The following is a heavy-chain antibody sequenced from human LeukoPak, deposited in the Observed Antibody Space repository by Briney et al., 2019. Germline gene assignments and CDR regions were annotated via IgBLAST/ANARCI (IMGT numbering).Heavy chain of an antibody. Sequence: GASVKVSCKASGYTFTSYDINWVRQATGQGLEWMGWMNPNSGNTGYAQKFQGRVTMTRNTSISTAYMELSSLRSEDTAVYYCARGWELLYYFDYWGQGTLVTVSS. CDR3: ARGWELLYYFDY. CDR2: MNPNSGNT. CDR1: GYTFTSYD. V-gene: IGHV1-8*01. D-gene: IGHD1-26*01. J-gene: IGHJ4*02.